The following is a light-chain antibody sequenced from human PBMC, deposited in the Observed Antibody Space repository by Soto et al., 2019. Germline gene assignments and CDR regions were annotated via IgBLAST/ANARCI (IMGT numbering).Light chain of an antibody. Sequence: DIQMTQSPSTLSASVGDRVTITCRASQSISTWLAWYQQKPGKAPNLLIYDASTLESGVPSRFSGSGSGTEFTLTISSLQPDDFGTYYCQQYNSYPDTFGQGTKLEIK. V-gene: IGKV1-5*01. CDR3: QQYNSYPDT. J-gene: IGKJ2*01. CDR2: DAS. CDR1: QSISTW.